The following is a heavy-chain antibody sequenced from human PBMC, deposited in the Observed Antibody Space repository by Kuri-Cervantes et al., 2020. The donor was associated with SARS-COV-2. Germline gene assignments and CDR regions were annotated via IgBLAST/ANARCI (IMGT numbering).Heavy chain of an antibody. J-gene: IGHJ4*02. Sequence: GGSLRLSCAASGFTFSSYWMSWVRQAPGKGLEWVSAISGSGGSTYYADSVKGRFTISRDNSKNTLYLQMNSLRAEDTAVYYCARDFVLLWFGENDYWGQGTLVTVSS. CDR2: ISGSGGST. CDR1: GFTFSSYW. V-gene: IGHV3-23*01. D-gene: IGHD3-10*01. CDR3: ARDFVLLWFGENDY.